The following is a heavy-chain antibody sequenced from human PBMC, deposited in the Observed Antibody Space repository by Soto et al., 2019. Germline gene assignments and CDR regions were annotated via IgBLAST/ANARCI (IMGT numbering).Heavy chain of an antibody. J-gene: IGHJ6*02. Sequence: ESGGGVVQPGRSRRLSCVACGFTFTTYGMHWVRQSPGKGLEWVASMWYDGSSQYYADSVKGRFTISIDPSKNIVYLQMNSLRADDTAVYYCARADVYESVRDYYYYGLDVWGQGTTVTVSS. D-gene: IGHD3-22*01. CDR1: GFTFTTYG. V-gene: IGHV3-33*01. CDR3: ARADVYESVRDYYYYGLDV. CDR2: MWYDGSSQ.